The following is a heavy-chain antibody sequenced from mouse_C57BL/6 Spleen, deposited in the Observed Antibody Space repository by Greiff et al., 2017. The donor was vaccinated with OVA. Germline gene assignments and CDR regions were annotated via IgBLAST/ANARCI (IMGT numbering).Heavy chain of an antibody. J-gene: IGHJ2*01. D-gene: IGHD1-1*01. CDR2: IHPNSGST. Sequence: QVQLQQPGAELVKPGASVKLSCKASGYTFTSYWMHWVKQRPGQGLEWIGMIHPNSGSTNYNEKFKSKATLTVDKSSSTAYMQLSSLTSEDSAVYYCARGGKITTPVEGGYWGQGTTLTVSS. CDR3: ARGGKITTPVEGGY. V-gene: IGHV1-64*01. CDR1: GYTFTSYW.